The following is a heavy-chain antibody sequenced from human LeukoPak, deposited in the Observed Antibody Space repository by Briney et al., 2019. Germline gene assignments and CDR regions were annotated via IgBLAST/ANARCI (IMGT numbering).Heavy chain of an antibody. J-gene: IGHJ4*02. CDR3: TRDYGGFDY. Sequence: PGRSLTLSCRSSGFTLCDYVMTWVRQAPGKGLEWVGFIRSKVYGGTTEYAASVKGRFIISRDDSKSIAYLQMNSLETEDTAVYYCTRDYGGFDYWGQGTLVTVSS. CDR2: IRSKVYGGTT. D-gene: IGHD4-23*01. CDR1: GFTLCDYV. V-gene: IGHV3-49*04.